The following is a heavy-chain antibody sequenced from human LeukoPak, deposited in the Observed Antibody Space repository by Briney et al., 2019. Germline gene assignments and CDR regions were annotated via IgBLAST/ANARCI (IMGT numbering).Heavy chain of an antibody. CDR3: ARGESYYYGSGSYSWFDP. CDR2: ISAISGTT. V-gene: IGHV1-69*06. CDR1: GGTLNSYV. D-gene: IGHD3-10*01. J-gene: IGHJ5*02. Sequence: ASVKVSCKASGGTLNSYVISWVRQAPRQGLEWMGGISAISGTTNYAQKFQGRVTITADKSTSTAYMELRSLRSDDTAVYYCARGESYYYGSGSYSWFDPWGQGTLVTVSS.